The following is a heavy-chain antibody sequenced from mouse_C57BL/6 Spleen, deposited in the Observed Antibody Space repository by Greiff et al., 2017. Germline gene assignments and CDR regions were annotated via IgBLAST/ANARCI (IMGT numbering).Heavy chain of an antibody. CDR1: GYAFSSYW. CDR2: IYPGDGDT. J-gene: IGHJ2*01. CDR3: ARGDYSNYVPFDY. D-gene: IGHD2-5*01. V-gene: IGHV1-80*01. Sequence: QVQLQQSGAELVKPGASVKISCKASGYAFSSYWMNWVKQRPGKGLEWIGQIYPGDGDTNYNGKFKGKATLTADKSSSTAYMQLSSLTSEYSAVYFCARGDYSNYVPFDYWGQGTTLTVSS.